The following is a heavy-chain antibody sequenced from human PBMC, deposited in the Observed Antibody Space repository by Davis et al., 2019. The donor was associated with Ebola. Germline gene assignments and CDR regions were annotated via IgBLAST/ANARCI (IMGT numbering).Heavy chain of an antibody. V-gene: IGHV1-46*01. CDR1: GYTFTSYY. Sequence: AASVKVSCKASGYTFTSYYMHWVRQAPGQGLEWMGIINPSGGSPSYAQKFQGRVTMTRDTSTSTVYMELSSLRSEDTAVYYCARDGIPWLVRGYFDYWGQGTLVTVSS. J-gene: IGHJ4*02. D-gene: IGHD6-19*01. CDR2: INPSGGSP. CDR3: ARDGIPWLVRGYFDY.